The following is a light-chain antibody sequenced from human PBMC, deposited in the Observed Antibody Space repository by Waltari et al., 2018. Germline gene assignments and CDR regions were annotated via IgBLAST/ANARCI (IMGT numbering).Light chain of an antibody. CDR3: GTWDNTLSPV. CDR1: TSNIGDNN. J-gene: IGLJ2*01. CDR2: GND. V-gene: IGLV1-51*02. Sequence: QSVLTQPPSVSAAPGQKVTISCSGSTSNIGDNNVSWYQQFPGAAPKVLIYGNDKRTTGTPDRFSASKSGTSATLDITGLQTGDEADYFCGTWDNTLSPVFGGGTTVTVL.